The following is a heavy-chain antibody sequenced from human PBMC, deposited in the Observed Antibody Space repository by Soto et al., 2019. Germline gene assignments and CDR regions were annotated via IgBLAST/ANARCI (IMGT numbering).Heavy chain of an antibody. CDR3: ARGSYVLRYFDWLLKDSYYYYYMDV. CDR1: GASISSYY. CDR2: IYYSGST. Sequence: SETLSLTCTVSGASISSYYLSWIRQPPGKGLEWIGYIYYSGSTNYNPSLKSRVTISVDTSKNQFSLKLSSVTAADTAVYYCARGSYVLRYFDWLLKDSYYYYYMDVWGKGTTVTVSS. V-gene: IGHV4-59*12. D-gene: IGHD3-9*01. J-gene: IGHJ6*03.